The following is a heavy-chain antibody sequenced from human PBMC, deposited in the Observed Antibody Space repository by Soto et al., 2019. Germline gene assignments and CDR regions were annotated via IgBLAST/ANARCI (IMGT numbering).Heavy chain of an antibody. CDR1: GFTFSSYG. J-gene: IGHJ6*02. Sequence: GGSLRLSCAASGFTFSSYGMHWVRQAPGKGLEWVAVIWYDGSNKYYADSVKGRLTISRDNSKNTLYLQMNSLRAEDTAVYYCARNGPTGYYYYGMDVWGQGTTVTVSS. D-gene: IGHD3-9*01. CDR3: ARNGPTGYYYYGMDV. CDR2: IWYDGSNK. V-gene: IGHV3-33*01.